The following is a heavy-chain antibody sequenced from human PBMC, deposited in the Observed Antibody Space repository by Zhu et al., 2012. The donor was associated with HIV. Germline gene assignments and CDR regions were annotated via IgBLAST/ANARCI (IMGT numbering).Heavy chain of an antibody. CDR3: AKDRITIPAFDV. CDR1: GFKFTTYG. V-gene: IGHV3-23*01. Sequence: EVQLLESGGGLVQPGGSLRLSCAASGFKFTTYGMSWVRQAPGKGLEWVSGISDSGGSTYYADSVKGRFTISRDNSKNTLSLQMNSLRAEDTAVYYCAKDRITIPAFDVWGQGQWSPSPQ. J-gene: IGHJ3*01. CDR2: ISDSGGST. D-gene: IGHD3-3*01.